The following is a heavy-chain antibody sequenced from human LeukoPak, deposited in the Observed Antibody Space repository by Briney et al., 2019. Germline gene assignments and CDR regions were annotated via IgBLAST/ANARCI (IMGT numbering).Heavy chain of an antibody. J-gene: IGHJ6*02. CDR1: GSTFSSYA. D-gene: IGHD3-10*01. CDR2: ISGSGGST. Sequence: PGGPLRLSCAASGSTFSSYAMSWVRQAPGKGLQWVSAISGSGGSTYYADSVKGRFTISRDNAKNTLYLQMNSLRAEDTAVYYCARGRYYGMDVWGQGITVTVSS. CDR3: ARGRYYGMDV. V-gene: IGHV3-23*01.